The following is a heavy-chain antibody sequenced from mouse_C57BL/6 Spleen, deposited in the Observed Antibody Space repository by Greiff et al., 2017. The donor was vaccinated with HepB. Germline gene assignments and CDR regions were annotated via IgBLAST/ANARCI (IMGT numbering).Heavy chain of an antibody. CDR2: IHPNSGST. V-gene: IGHV1-64*01. D-gene: IGHD2-4*01. CDR1: GYTFTSYW. CDR3: ERLGDYGAF. Sequence: VQLQQPGAELVKPGASVKLSCKASGYTFTSYWMHWVKQRPGQGLEWIGMIHPNSGSTNYNEKFKSKSTLTVDKSSSTAYMQLSSLTSEDSAVYYCERLGDYGAFWGTGTTVTVSS. J-gene: IGHJ1*03.